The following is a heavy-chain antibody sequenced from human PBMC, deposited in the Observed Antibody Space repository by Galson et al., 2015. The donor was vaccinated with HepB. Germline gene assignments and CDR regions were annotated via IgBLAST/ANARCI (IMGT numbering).Heavy chain of an antibody. CDR3: ARDTLENSSGWYRRHFYYHGMDV. CDR1: GDSVSSNSAA. D-gene: IGHD6-19*01. V-gene: IGHV6-1*01. CDR2: TYYRSKWYN. J-gene: IGHJ6*02. Sequence: CAISGDSVSSNSAAWNWIRQSPSRGLEWLGRTYYRSKWYNDYAVSVRSRITIIPDTSQNQFSLELDSVTPEDTAVYYCARDTLENSSGWYRRHFYYHGMDVWGQGTTVTVSS.